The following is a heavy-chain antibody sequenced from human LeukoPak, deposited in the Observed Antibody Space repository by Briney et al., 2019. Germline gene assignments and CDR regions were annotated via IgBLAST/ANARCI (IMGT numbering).Heavy chain of an antibody. Sequence: PGGSLRLSCAASGFTVSSNYMSWVRRAPGKGLEWVSVIYSGGSTYYADSVKGRFTISRDNSKNTLYLQMNSLRAEDTAVYYCASLSHYYDSSGRIDAFDIWGQGTMVTVSS. V-gene: IGHV3-66*01. J-gene: IGHJ3*02. D-gene: IGHD3-22*01. CDR1: GFTVSSNY. CDR2: IYSGGST. CDR3: ASLSHYYDSSGRIDAFDI.